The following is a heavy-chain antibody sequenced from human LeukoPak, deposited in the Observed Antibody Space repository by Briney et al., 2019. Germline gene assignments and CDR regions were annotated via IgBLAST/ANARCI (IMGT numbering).Heavy chain of an antibody. CDR3: ARDYSSWLDY. CDR2: ISSSSSYI. D-gene: IGHD6-13*01. J-gene: IGHJ4*02. CDR1: GFTFSTYN. V-gene: IGHV3-21*01. Sequence: GGSLRLSCAASGFTFSTYNMNWVRQAPGKGLEWVSSISSSSSYIYYADSVKGRFTISRDNAKNTLYLQMNSLGAEDTAVYYCARDYSSWLDYWGQGTLVTVSS.